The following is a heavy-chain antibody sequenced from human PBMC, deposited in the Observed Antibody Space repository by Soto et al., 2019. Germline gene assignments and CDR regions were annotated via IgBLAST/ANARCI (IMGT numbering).Heavy chain of an antibody. CDR2: ISWNRGSI. J-gene: IGHJ3*02. CDR1: GFTFDDYA. D-gene: IGHD4-17*01. V-gene: IGHV3-9*01. CDR3: AKWDDYGDRKEAFDI. Sequence: EVQLVESGGGLVQDGRCLRLSYAASGFTFDDYAMQWVRQAPGKGLVWVSVISWNRGSIGYADSVKGRFTISRDNAKNSLYLQMNSMRGEDTALYYCAKWDDYGDRKEAFDIWVQGTMVTVSS.